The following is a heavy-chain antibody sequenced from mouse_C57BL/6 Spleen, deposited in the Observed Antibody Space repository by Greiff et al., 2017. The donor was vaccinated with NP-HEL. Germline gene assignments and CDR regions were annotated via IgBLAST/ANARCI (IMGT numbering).Heavy chain of an antibody. J-gene: IGHJ2*01. D-gene: IGHD4-1*01. CDR1: GYTFTDYY. CDR3: ARYWLDY. V-gene: IGHV1-26*01. Sequence: EVQLQQSGPELVKPGASVKISCKASGYTFTDYYMNWVKQSHGKSLEWIGDINPNNGGTSYNQKFKGKATLTVDKSSSTAYMELRSLTSEDSAVYYCARYWLDYWGQGTTLTVSS. CDR2: INPNNGGT.